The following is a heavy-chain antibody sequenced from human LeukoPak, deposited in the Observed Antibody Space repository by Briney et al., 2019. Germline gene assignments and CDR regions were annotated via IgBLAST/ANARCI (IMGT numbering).Heavy chain of an antibody. CDR2: IYYSGTT. Sequence: PSETLSLTCTVSGASISDSDFFWAWVRQPPGKGLEWIGNIYYSGTTYYNPSLKSRVSVSMDTSKKQFSLKLSSVTAADTAVYYCARLRRSGYDRVDPWGQGTLVTVSS. CDR3: ARLRRSGYDRVDP. D-gene: IGHD5-12*01. J-gene: IGHJ5*02. V-gene: IGHV4-39*01. CDR1: GASISDSDFF.